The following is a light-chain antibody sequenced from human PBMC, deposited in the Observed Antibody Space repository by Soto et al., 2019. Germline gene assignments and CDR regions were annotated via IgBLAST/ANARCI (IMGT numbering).Light chain of an antibody. V-gene: IGKV3-20*01. CDR3: QQYGSSPWT. CDR2: GAS. Sequence: EIVLTQSPGTLSLSPVERATLSCRASQSASSSYLAWYQQKPGQAPRLLIYGASSRATGIPDRFSGSGSGTDFTLTISRLEPEDFAVYYCQQYGSSPWTFGQGTKVDIK. J-gene: IGKJ1*01. CDR1: QSASSSY.